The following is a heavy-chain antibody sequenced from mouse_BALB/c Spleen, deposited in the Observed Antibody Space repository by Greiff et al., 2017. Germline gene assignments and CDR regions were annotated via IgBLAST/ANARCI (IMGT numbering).Heavy chain of an antibody. CDR1: GFNIKDYY. J-gene: IGHJ1*01. CDR3: NACGIHWYFDV. CDR2: IDPENGDT. V-gene: IGHV14-4*02. Sequence: EVQLQQSGAELVRPGASVKLSCTASGFNIKDYYMHWVKQRPEQGLEWIGWIDPENGDTEYAPKFQGKATMTADTSSNTAYLQLSSLTSEDTAVSYYNACGIHWYFDVWGAGTTVTVSS. D-gene: IGHD1-1*01.